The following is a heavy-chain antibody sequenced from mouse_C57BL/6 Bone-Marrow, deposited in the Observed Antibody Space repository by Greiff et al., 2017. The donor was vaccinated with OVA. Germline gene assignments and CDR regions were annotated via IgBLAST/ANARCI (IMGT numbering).Heavy chain of an antibody. Sequence: EVQLQQSGPVLVKPGASVKMSCKASGYTFTDYYMNWVKQSHGKSLEWIGVINPYNGGTSYNQKFKGKATLTVDKSSSTAYMELNSLTSEDSAVYYCARERKVYDGYYVDYWGQGTTLTVSS. J-gene: IGHJ2*01. D-gene: IGHD2-3*01. CDR2: INPYNGGT. CDR3: ARERKVYDGYYVDY. CDR1: GYTFTDYY. V-gene: IGHV1-19*01.